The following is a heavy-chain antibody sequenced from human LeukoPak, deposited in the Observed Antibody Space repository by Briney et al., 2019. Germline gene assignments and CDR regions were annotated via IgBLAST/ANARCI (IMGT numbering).Heavy chain of an antibody. J-gene: IGHJ4*02. CDR1: GGSFSGYF. Sequence: PSETLSLTCAVYGGSFSGYFWSWIRQPPGKGLEWIGDINHNGGTNCAPSLKSRFSMSIDTPRSQFSLNLRSVTAADTAIYYCARYVPVRTGPTRASFDHWGQGNLVTVSS. V-gene: IGHV4-34*01. CDR3: ARYVPVRTGPTRASFDH. CDR2: INHNGGT. D-gene: IGHD7-27*01.